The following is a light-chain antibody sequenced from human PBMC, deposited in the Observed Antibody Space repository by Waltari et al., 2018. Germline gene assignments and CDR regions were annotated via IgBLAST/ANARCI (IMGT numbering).Light chain of an antibody. J-gene: IGLJ2*01. CDR3: ATWDANLNGVV. Sequence: QSVLTQPPSVSGTPGQRVTISCSGSSSNIACNSVNWYQQVPGKAPKLLIYNYRQRPSGVSDRCSGTKSDSSASLAISGLRSEDEAHYYCATWDANLNGVVFGGGTKLTVL. CDR1: SSNIACNS. CDR2: NYR. V-gene: IGLV1-44*01.